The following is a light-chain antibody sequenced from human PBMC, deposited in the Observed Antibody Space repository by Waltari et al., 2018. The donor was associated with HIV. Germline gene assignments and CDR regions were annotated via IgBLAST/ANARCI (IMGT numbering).Light chain of an antibody. Sequence: QSVLTKPPSASGTPGQRVSISCSGTNSNIGSHTVKWYQQVPGSAPNVVMYSNDRRPAGVPDRFSGSKSGTSASLAISGVQSGDEADYYCASWDDSLKAYIFGTGTKVTVL. CDR2: SND. CDR3: ASWDDSLKAYI. CDR1: NSNIGSHT. V-gene: IGLV1-44*01. J-gene: IGLJ1*01.